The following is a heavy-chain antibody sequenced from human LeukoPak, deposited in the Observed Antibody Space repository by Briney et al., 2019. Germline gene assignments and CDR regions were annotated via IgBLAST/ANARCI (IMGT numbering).Heavy chain of an antibody. Sequence: SETLSLTCAVSGYSISSGYYWGWIRQPPGKGLEWIGSIFHSGSTYYNPSLKSRVTTSVDTSKNQFSLKLSSVTAADTAVYYCARQKFPEIRIVVVPAAHAGDYMDVWGKGTTVTVSS. V-gene: IGHV4-38-2*01. CDR2: IFHSGST. CDR1: GYSISSGYY. J-gene: IGHJ6*03. D-gene: IGHD2-2*01. CDR3: ARQKFPEIRIVVVPAAHAGDYMDV.